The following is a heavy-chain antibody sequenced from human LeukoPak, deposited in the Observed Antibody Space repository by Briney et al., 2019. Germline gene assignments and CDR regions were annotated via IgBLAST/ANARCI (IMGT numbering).Heavy chain of an antibody. CDR3: AIPGYCSSTSCPYGMDV. V-gene: IGHV4-34*08. D-gene: IGHD2-2*01. Sequence: GSLRLSCAASGFTFSSYAMNWVRQPPGKGLEWIGEINHSGSTNYNPSLKSRVTISVDTSKNQSSLKLSSVTAADTAVYYCAIPGYCSSTSCPYGMDVWGQGTTVTVSS. CDR1: GFTFSSYA. CDR2: INHSGST. J-gene: IGHJ6*02.